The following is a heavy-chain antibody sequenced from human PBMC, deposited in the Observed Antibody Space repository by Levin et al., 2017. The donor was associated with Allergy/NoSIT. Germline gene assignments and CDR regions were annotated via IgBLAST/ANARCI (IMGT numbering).Heavy chain of an antibody. CDR1: GFTFSNYA. CDR2: ISGSGGST. Sequence: GESLKISCAASGFTFSNYAMSWVRQAPGKGLEWVSAISGSGGSTYYADSVKGRFTISRDNAKNSLYLQMSSLRAEDTAIFYCARYHGGNRFDPWGQGTLVTVSS. CDR3: ARYHGGNRFDP. D-gene: IGHD3-16*01. J-gene: IGHJ5*02. V-gene: IGHV3-23*01.